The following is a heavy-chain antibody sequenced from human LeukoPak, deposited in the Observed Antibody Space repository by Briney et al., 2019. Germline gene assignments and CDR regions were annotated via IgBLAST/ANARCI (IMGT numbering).Heavy chain of an antibody. V-gene: IGHV3-30*04. CDR1: GFTFSSYA. Sequence: GGSLRLSCAASGFTFSSYAMHWVRQAPGKGLEWVAVISYDGSNKYYADSVKGRFTISRDNSKNTLYLQMNSLRAEDTAVYYCARVSNLDYWGQEPWSQSPQ. D-gene: IGHD3-3*02. CDR3: ARVSNLDY. J-gene: IGHJ4*01. CDR2: ISYDGSNK.